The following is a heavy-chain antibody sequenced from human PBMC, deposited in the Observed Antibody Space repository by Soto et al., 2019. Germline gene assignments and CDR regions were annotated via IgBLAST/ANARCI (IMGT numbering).Heavy chain of an antibody. CDR3: ARGRGYSSGWSRAHYFDY. V-gene: IGHV4-59*01. CDR2: IYYSGST. D-gene: IGHD6-19*01. CDR1: VGSISSYY. J-gene: IGHJ4*02. Sequence: SETLSLTCTVSVGSISSYYWSWIRQPPGKGLEWIGYIYYSGSTNYNPSLKSRVTISVDTSKNQFSLKLSSVTAADTAVYYCARGRGYSSGWSRAHYFDYWGQGTLVTVSS.